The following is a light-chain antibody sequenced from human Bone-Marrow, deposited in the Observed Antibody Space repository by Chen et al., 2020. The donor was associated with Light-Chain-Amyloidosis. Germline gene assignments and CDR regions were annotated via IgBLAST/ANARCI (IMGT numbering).Light chain of an antibody. Sequence: DIQLTQSPSTLSASVGDRVTITCRASESISTWLAWYQQKPGKAPKFLIYDASSLESGVPSRFSGSGSETEFTLTISSLQPDDFATYFCHQYYTYPWTFGQGVTVEV. CDR1: ESISTW. CDR2: DAS. CDR3: HQYYTYPWT. J-gene: IGKJ1*01. V-gene: IGKV1-5*01.